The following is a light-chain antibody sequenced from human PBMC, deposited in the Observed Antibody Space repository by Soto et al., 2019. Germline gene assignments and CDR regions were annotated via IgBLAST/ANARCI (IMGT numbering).Light chain of an antibody. V-gene: IGLV1-51*01. J-gene: IGLJ1*01. CDR2: DSN. CDR3: GTWDSSLNAYV. CDR1: SSNIGRNS. Sequence: QSVLTQPPSVSAAPGQKVTISCSGSSSNIGRNSVSWYQQLPGTAPKLLIYDSNKRASGIPDRFSGSKSGTSATLAITGLQTGDEADYYCGTWDSSLNAYVFGTGTKVTVL.